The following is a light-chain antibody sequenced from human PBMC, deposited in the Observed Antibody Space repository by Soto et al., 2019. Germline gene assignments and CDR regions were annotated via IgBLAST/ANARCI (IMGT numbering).Light chain of an antibody. V-gene: IGKV3-15*01. CDR1: QSVTSS. Sequence: EIVMTQSPATLSVSPGERATLSCRASQSVTSSLAWYQQEPGQAPRLLIYGASTRATGIPARFSGSGSGTEFTLTISSLQSEDFAVYYCQHYNNWPFTFGQGTKLEIK. CDR2: GAS. CDR3: QHYNNWPFT. J-gene: IGKJ2*01.